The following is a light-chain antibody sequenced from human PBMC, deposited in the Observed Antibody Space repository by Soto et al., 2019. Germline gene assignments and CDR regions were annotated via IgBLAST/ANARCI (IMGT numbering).Light chain of an antibody. J-gene: IGKJ4*01. CDR3: QQYGSSPLT. CDR1: QSVSGNY. Sequence: PGERVILSCWASQSVSGNYIAWYQQKPGQAPRVLIYGASISAPGIPDRFSGSGSGTDFTLTISRLEPEDFAVYSCQQYGSSPLTVGGGTKVEVK. V-gene: IGKV3-20*01. CDR2: GAS.